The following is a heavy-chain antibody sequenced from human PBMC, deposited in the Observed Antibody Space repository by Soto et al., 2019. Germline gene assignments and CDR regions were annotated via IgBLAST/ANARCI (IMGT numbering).Heavy chain of an antibody. Sequence: GGSLGLSCAASGFTFDEYPMHWVRQAPGKGLEWVSGISWNSGSIGYADSVKGRFTISRDNAKNSLYLQMNSLRAEDTALYYCAKDHSSSWFDYWGQGTLVTVSS. V-gene: IGHV3-9*01. CDR3: AKDHSSSWFDY. D-gene: IGHD6-13*01. J-gene: IGHJ4*02. CDR1: GFTFDEYP. CDR2: ISWNSGSI.